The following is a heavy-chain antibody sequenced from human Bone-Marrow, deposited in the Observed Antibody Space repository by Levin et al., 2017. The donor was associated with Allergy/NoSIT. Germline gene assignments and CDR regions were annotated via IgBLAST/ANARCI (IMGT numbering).Heavy chain of an antibody. CDR1: GFTFSNAW. D-gene: IGHD3-3*01. CDR3: TTPDYDFWSGYFGSRSWESWDYYDDGMDV. V-gene: IGHV3-15*01. CDR2: IKSKTDGGTT. J-gene: IGHJ6*02. Sequence: PGESLKISCAASGFTFSNAWMSWVRQAPGKGLEWVGRIKSKTDGGTTDYAAPVKGRFTISRDDSKNTLYLQMNSLKTEDTAVYYCTTPDYDFWSGYFGSRSWESWDYYDDGMDVWGQGTTVTVSS.